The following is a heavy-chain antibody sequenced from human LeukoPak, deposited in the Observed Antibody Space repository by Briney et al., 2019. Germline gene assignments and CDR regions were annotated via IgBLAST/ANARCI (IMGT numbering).Heavy chain of an antibody. Sequence: GGSLRLSCAASGFTFSSYNMKWVRQPPGKGLEWVSFISGNSSHIYHADSVKGRCTISRDNAKNSLYLQMNSLRAEDTAVYYCARNYDILTGYSNYYYGMDVWGQGTTVTVSS. CDR3: ARNYDILTGYSNYYYGMDV. CDR2: ISGNSSHI. J-gene: IGHJ6*02. CDR1: GFTFSSYN. V-gene: IGHV3-21*01. D-gene: IGHD3-9*01.